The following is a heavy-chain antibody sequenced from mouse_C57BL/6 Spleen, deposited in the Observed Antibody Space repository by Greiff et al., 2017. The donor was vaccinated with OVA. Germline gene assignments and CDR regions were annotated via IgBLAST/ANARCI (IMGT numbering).Heavy chain of an antibody. J-gene: IGHJ2*01. Sequence: VKLQESGPELVKPGASVRISCKASGYAFSSSWMNWVKQRPGKGLEWIGRIYPGDGDTNYNGKFKGKATLTADKSSSTAYMQLSSLTSEDSAVYFCASHYGSSFDYWGQGTTLTVSS. CDR2: IYPGDGDT. CDR3: ASHYGSSFDY. D-gene: IGHD1-1*01. CDR1: GYAFSSSW. V-gene: IGHV1-82*01.